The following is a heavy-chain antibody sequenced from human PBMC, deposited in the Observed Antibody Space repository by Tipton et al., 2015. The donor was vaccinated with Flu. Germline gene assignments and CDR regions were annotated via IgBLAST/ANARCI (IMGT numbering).Heavy chain of an antibody. V-gene: IGHV3-7*03. D-gene: IGHD2-21*01. CDR1: GFTFNNYA. CDR2: IKQDGSVK. CDR3: ARQIGGGDCY. J-gene: IGHJ4*02. Sequence: SLRLSCAASGFTFNNYAMSWVRQAPGKGLEWVANIKQDGSVKYYVDSVKGRFTISRDNAKNSLYLQMNSLRAEDTAVYYCARQIGGGDCYWGQGTLVTVSS.